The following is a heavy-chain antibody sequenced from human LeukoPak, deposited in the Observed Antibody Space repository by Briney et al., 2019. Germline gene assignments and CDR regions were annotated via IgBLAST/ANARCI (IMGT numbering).Heavy chain of an antibody. Sequence: PSETLSLTCAVHGGSFSGYYWSWIRQPPGKGLEWIGEINHSGSTNYNPSLKSRVTISVDTSKNQFSLKLSSVTAADTAVYYCARRGYADYYYGMDVWGQGTTVTVSS. V-gene: IGHV4-34*01. D-gene: IGHD5-12*01. CDR3: ARRGYADYYYGMDV. J-gene: IGHJ6*02. CDR1: GGSFSGYY. CDR2: INHSGST.